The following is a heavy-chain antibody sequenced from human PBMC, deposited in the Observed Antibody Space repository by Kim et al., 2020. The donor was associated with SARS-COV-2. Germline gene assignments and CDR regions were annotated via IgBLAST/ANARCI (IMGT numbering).Heavy chain of an antibody. J-gene: IGHJ4*01. CDR2: IRSKNNGGTA. Sequence: GGSLRLSCAASGFTFSNAYMNWVRQAPGKGPEWVGRIRSKNNGGTADYAAPVNGRFTISRDDSENMLYLQMNSLRAEDTAVYYCATDLRDNWNHFDSWGHGTLVSVS. CDR3: ATDLRDNWNHFDS. D-gene: IGHD1-1*01. V-gene: IGHV3-15*01. CDR1: GFTFSNAY.